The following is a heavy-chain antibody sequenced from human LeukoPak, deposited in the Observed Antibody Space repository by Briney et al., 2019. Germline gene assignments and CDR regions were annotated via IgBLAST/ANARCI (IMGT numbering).Heavy chain of an antibody. CDR3: AKDLSGSYAFDY. CDR1: GFTFSSYA. V-gene: IGHV3-23*01. Sequence: GGSLRLSCAAPGFTFSSYAMSWVRQAPGKGLEWVSAISGSGGSTYYADSVKGRFTISRDNSKNTLYLQVNSLRAEDTAVYYCAKDLSGSYAFDYWGQGTLVTVSS. CDR2: ISGSGGST. D-gene: IGHD1-26*01. J-gene: IGHJ4*02.